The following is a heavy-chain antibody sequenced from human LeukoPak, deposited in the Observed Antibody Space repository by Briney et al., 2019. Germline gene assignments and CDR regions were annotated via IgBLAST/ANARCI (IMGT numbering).Heavy chain of an antibody. D-gene: IGHD3-10*01. CDR2: IYYSGST. CDR1: GGSISSYY. V-gene: IGHV4-59*08. CDR3: ARHSNYGSGSYYRYWFDP. Sequence: PSETLSLTCTVSGGSISSYYWSWIRQPPGKGLEWIGYIYYSGSTNYNPSLKSRVTISVDTSKNQFSLKLSSVTAADTAVYYCARHSNYGSGSYYRYWFDPRGQGTLVTVSS. J-gene: IGHJ5*02.